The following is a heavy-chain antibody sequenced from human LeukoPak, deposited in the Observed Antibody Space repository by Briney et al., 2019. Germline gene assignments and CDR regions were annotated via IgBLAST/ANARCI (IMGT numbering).Heavy chain of an antibody. CDR3: ARYSSSWSAYYYYMDV. V-gene: IGHV4-59*01. D-gene: IGHD6-13*01. Sequence: SETLSLTCTVSGGSISSYYWSWIRQPPGKGLEWIGYIYYSGSTNYNPSLKSRVTISVDTSKNQFSLKLSSVTAADTAVYYCARYSSSWSAYYYYMDVWGKGTTVTVSS. J-gene: IGHJ6*03. CDR2: IYYSGST. CDR1: GGSISSYY.